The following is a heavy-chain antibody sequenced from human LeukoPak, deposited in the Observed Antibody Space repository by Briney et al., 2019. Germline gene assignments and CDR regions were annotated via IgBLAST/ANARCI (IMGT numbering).Heavy chain of an antibody. CDR1: RFTFSSYA. V-gene: IGHV3-23*01. D-gene: IGHD3-10*01. CDR2: VTASGGNT. Sequence: PGGSLRLSCAASRFTFSSYAMGWVRQAPGKGLEWVSAVTASGGNTYYADSVKGRFTISRDNSKNTLYLQVNSLRAEDTAVYYCAKQLDSGNFYPTGDDYWGQGTLVTVSS. CDR3: AKQLDSGNFYPTGDDY. J-gene: IGHJ4*02.